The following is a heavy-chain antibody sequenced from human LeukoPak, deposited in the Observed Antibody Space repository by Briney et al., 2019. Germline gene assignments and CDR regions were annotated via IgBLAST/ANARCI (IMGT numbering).Heavy chain of an antibody. CDR1: GGSFSGYY. Sequence: SETLSLTCAVYGGSFSGYYWSWIRQPPGKGLEWIGEINHSGSTNYNPSLKSRVTISVDTSKNQFSLKLSSVTAADTAVYYCAREGYYDSNGYYYNSLDYWGQGALVTVSS. CDR3: AREGYYDSNGYYYNSLDY. D-gene: IGHD3-22*01. J-gene: IGHJ4*02. CDR2: INHSGST. V-gene: IGHV4-34*01.